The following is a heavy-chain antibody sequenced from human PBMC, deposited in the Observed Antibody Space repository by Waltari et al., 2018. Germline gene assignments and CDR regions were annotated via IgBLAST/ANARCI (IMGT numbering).Heavy chain of an antibody. CDR1: GGSFSGYY. Sequence: QVQLQQWGAGLLKPSETLSLTCAVYGGSFSGYYWSWIRQPPGKGLEWIGEINHSGSTNNNPSLKSRVTISVDTSKNQFSLKLSSVTAADTAVYYCARGGSHYYDSSGYYPRGVAYWGQGTLVTVSS. V-gene: IGHV4-34*01. D-gene: IGHD3-22*01. CDR2: INHSGST. J-gene: IGHJ4*02. CDR3: ARGGSHYYDSSGYYPRGVAY.